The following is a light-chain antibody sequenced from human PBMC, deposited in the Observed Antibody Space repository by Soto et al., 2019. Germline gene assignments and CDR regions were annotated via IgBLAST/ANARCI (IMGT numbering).Light chain of an antibody. CDR3: QHYNNWPPFT. J-gene: IGKJ2*01. CDR2: GAS. V-gene: IGKV3-15*01. Sequence: EIVLTQSPATLSLSPGERATLSCRASQNVSSNLAWSQQKPGQAPRLLIYGASTRATGIPARLSGIGSGSEFTLTLSSLQSEDFAVYCCQHYNNWPPFTFGQGTKVDI. CDR1: QNVSSN.